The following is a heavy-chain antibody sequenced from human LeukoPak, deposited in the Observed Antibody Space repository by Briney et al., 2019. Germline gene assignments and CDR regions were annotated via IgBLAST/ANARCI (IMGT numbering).Heavy chain of an antibody. Sequence: PGGSLRLSCAAWGFTVSNNYMSWVRQAPGKGLEWVSLSYSDGSTRYTDSVKGRFTISRDNSKNTLSLQLNSLRAEDTAVYYCARDGGSSTKEPTGGYYYYGMDVWGQGTTVTVSS. J-gene: IGHJ6*02. CDR3: ARDGGSSTKEPTGGYYYYGMDV. CDR1: GFTVSNNY. V-gene: IGHV3-53*01. CDR2: SYSDGST. D-gene: IGHD1-1*01.